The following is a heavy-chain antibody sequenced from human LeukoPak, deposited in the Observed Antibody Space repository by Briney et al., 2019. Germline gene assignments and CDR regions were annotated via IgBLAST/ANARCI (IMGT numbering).Heavy chain of an antibody. CDR1: GGSISNTNW. V-gene: IGHV4-4*02. D-gene: IGHD1-26*01. Sequence: SETLSLTCGVSGGSISNTNWWTWVRQPPGKGLEWIGEVNLQGNTNYNPSLKSRVTMSLDRSKNHLSLTLTSVTAADTAVYYCSRESGAFSPFGYWGQGTLVTVSS. CDR2: VNLQGNT. CDR3: SRESGAFSPFGY. J-gene: IGHJ4*02.